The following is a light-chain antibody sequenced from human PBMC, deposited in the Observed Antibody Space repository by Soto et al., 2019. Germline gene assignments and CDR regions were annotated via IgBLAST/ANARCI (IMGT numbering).Light chain of an antibody. CDR1: QSVFYNSYNRSY. Sequence: DIALTQSPDSLSLSLGERATINCKSSQSVFYNSYNRSYLAWYQVKPGRPPKLLFSWASTRESGVPDRFSGRGSGTDFNLTISSLQAEDVAVYYCQQYYSTLISFGQGTRLEIK. CDR2: WAS. J-gene: IGKJ5*01. CDR3: QQYYSTLIS. V-gene: IGKV4-1*01.